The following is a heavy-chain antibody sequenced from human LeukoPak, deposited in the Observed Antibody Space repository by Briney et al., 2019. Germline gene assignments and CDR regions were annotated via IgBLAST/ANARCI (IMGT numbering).Heavy chain of an antibody. CDR3: VKDIGGFHLDS. CDR2: IKEDGSSQ. J-gene: IGHJ4*02. V-gene: IGHV3-7*03. D-gene: IGHD2-15*01. CDR1: GFTFSHSW. Sequence: GGSLRLSCVASGFTFSHSWMTWVRQAPGKGLEWVGHIKEDGSSQNYADSVKGRFTISRDNAKSSLHLQMNGLRAEDTAMYYCVKDIGGFHLDSWGKGTLVTV.